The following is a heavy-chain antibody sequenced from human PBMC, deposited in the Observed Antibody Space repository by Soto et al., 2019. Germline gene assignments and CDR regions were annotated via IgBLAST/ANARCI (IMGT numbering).Heavy chain of an antibody. D-gene: IGHD2-2*01. V-gene: IGHV1-69*01. Sequence: QVQLVQSGAEVKKPGASVKVSCKASGGTFSSYAISWVRQAPGQGLEWMGGIIPISGTANYAQKFQGRVTITADESTSTAYMELSTLRSEDTAVYYCARSQGSSTILELFYYSYYVMDVWGQGSTGSVSS. CDR2: IIPISGTA. CDR3: ARSQGSSTILELFYYSYYVMDV. J-gene: IGHJ6*02. CDR1: GGTFSSYA.